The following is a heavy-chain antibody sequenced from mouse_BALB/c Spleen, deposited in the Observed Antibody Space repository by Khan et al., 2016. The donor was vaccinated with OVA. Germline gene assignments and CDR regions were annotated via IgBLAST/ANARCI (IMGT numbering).Heavy chain of an antibody. Sequence: QVQLKQSGAELARPGASVKMSCKASGYTFTTYTMHWVKQRPGQGLEWIGYINPSNGYTNYNQKFKDKSTLTADKSSSTAYMQLSSLTSHYSAVYYWAREGAYARSDGWFSYWGQGTLVTVSA. V-gene: IGHV1-4*01. CDR2: INPSNGYT. CDR3: AREGAYARSDGWFSY. D-gene: IGHD2-14*01. J-gene: IGHJ3*01. CDR1: GYTFTTYT.